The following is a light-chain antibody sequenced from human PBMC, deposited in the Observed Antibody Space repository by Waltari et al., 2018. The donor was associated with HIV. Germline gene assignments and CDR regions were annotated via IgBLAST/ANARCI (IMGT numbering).Light chain of an antibody. CDR1: SSNIGIHY. Sequence: QSVLTQSPSASGTPGPRVTIPCSGSSSNIGIHYVYWYQQLPGTAPKLLIYRNNQRPSGVPDRFSGSKSGTSASLAINGLRSEDEADYYCAAWDDSPYVFGTGTKVTVL. V-gene: IGLV1-47*01. CDR2: RNN. J-gene: IGLJ1*01. CDR3: AAWDDSPYV.